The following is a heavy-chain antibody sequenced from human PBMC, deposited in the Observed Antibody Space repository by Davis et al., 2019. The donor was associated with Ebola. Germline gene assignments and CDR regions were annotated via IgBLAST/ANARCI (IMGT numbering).Heavy chain of an antibody. CDR1: GYTFTSYA. Sequence: AASVKVSCKASGYTFTSYAMHWVRQAPGQGLEWMGWINPNSGGTNYAQKFQGWVTMTRDTSISTAYMELSRLRSEDTAVYYCARQGGTMVQGVIIGRWFDPWGQGTLVTVSS. CDR3: ARQGGTMVQGVIIGRWFDP. V-gene: IGHV1-2*04. J-gene: IGHJ5*02. CDR2: INPNSGGT. D-gene: IGHD3-10*01.